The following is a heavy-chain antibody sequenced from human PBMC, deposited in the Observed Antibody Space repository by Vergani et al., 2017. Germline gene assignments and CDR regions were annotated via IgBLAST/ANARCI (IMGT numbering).Heavy chain of an antibody. CDR1: GYSGRTYG. CDR3: ASAVRYGHFDY. V-gene: IGHV7-4-1*02. Sequence: QVQLLHSGSQLQKPGASVKISCNASGYSGRTYGINWVRQAPGQGLEWVVWINTDTGKPTYAQGFTGRFVFSFNASVNTAYLQISSIKADDTAVYHCASAVRYGHFDYWGQGSLIIVSS. D-gene: IGHD1-14*01. J-gene: IGHJ4*02. CDR2: INTDTGKP.